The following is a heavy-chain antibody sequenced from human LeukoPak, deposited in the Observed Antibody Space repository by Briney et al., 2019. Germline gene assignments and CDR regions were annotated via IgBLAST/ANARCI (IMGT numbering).Heavy chain of an antibody. CDR2: VYSSGTT. Sequence: SETLSLTCTVSGGSISSYYWSWIRQPAGKGLEWIGRVYSSGTTKYNPSLRSRVTMSVDTSKNQFSLNLNSVTAADTAVYYCARGPSGGSGHDYWGQGTLATVSS. D-gene: IGHD3-16*01. J-gene: IGHJ4*02. CDR3: ARGPSGGSGHDY. CDR1: GGSISSYY. V-gene: IGHV4-4*07.